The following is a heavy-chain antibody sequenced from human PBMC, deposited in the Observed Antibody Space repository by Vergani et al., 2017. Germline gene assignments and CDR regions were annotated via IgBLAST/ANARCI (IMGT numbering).Heavy chain of an antibody. J-gene: IGHJ4*02. CDR3: AKDGRENSDYGYFDY. CDR2: IGYDGRIK. Sequence: QVQLVETGGGVVQPGGSLRLYCATSGFSFNTYGAHWVRKAPGKGLELVAFIGYDGRIKYNVDSVKGRFTISRDTSKKTLSLQMRSLRADDTAVYYCAKDGRENSDYGYFDYWGQGTLVTVSS. V-gene: IGHV3-30*02. D-gene: IGHD4-17*01. CDR1: GFSFNTYG.